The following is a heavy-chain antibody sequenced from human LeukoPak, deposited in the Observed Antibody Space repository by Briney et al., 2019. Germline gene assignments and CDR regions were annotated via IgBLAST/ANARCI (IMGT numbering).Heavy chain of an antibody. CDR1: GFTFSSYW. J-gene: IGHJ4*02. CDR2: IKQDGSEK. D-gene: IGHD3-10*01. V-gene: IGHV3-7*01. Sequence: PGGSLRLSCAASGFTFSSYWMSWVRQAPGKGLEWVANIKQDGSEKYYVDSVKGRFTISRDNAKNSLYLQMNSLRAEDTAVYYCARGEGKPPDAFDYWGQGTLVTVSS. CDR3: ARGEGKPPDAFDY.